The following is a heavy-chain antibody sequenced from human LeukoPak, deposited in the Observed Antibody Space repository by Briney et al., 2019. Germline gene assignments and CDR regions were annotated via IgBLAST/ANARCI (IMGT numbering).Heavy chain of an antibody. CDR2: ITGTYAT. CDR1: GFAFSASP. J-gene: IGHJ4*02. D-gene: IGHD2-2*02. V-gene: IGHV3-73*01. Sequence: GGSLRLSCAASGFAFSASPMHWVRQASGKGLEWVGRITGTYATAYSASVKGRFTISRDDSKYTTYLQMNSLETEDTAVYYCTREGCGATSCYTNDYWGQGTLVTVSS. CDR3: TREGCGATSCYTNDY.